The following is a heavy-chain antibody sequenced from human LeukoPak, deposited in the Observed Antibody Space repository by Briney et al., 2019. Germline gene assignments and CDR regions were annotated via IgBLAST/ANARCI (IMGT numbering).Heavy chain of an antibody. CDR1: GFTFSSYA. Sequence: GGSLRLSCAASGFTFSSYAMSWVRQAPGQGLKWVSAISGSGGSTYYADSVKGRFTISRDNSKNTLYLQMNSLRAEDTAVYYCAKDLQFGELLLDWFDPWGQGTLVTVSS. CDR2: ISGSGGST. J-gene: IGHJ5*02. CDR3: AKDLQFGELLLDWFDP. V-gene: IGHV3-23*01. D-gene: IGHD3-10*01.